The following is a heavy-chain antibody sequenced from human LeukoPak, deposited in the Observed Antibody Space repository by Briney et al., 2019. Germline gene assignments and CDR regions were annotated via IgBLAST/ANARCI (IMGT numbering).Heavy chain of an antibody. D-gene: IGHD3-10*01. J-gene: IGHJ4*02. CDR1: GFTFSSYG. Sequence: TGGSLGLSCAASGFTFSSYGMHWVRQAPRKGLEWVAFIRYDGSNKYYADSVKGRFTIPRDNSKNTLYLQMNSLRAEDTAVYYCAKRYYYGSGSYGIDYWGQGTLVTVSS. V-gene: IGHV3-30*02. CDR3: AKRYYYGSGSYGIDY. CDR2: IRYDGSNK.